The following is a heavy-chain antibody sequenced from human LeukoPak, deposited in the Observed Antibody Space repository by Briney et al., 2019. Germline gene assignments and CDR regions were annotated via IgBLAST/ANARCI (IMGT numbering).Heavy chain of an antibody. D-gene: IGHD6-13*01. V-gene: IGHV1-18*01. CDR2: ISAYNGHT. CDR1: GYTFNSYG. CDR3: AKDIGYSSSWYFNY. J-gene: IGHJ4*02. Sequence: ASVKVSCKASGYTFNSYGISWVRQAPGQGLEWMGWISAYNGHTNYAQKLQGRVTMTTDTSTSTAYMELRSLRAEDTAVYYCAKDIGYSSSWYFNYWGQGTLVTVSS.